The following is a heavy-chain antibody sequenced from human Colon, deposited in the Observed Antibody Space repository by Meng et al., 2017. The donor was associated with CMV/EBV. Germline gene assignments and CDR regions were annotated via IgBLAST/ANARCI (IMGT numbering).Heavy chain of an antibody. V-gene: IGHV6-1*01. CDR3: ARDWGDVRGGFDF. CDR1: GDSVPSNSAA. CDR2: TYYRSKYYN. D-gene: IGHD3-10*02. J-gene: IGHJ4*02. Sequence: QVQLQQSGPGLVKPSQTLSLTCGISGDSVPSNSAAWNWIRQSPSRGLEWLGRTYYRSKYYNDYALSVKSRITINPDTSKNQFSLQLNSVTPEDTAIYYCARDWGDVRGGFDFWGQGTLVTVSS.